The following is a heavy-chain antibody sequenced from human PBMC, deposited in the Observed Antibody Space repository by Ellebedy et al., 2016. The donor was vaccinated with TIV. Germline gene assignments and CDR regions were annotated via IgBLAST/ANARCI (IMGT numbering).Heavy chain of an antibody. CDR2: ISSSSSYI. V-gene: IGHV3-21*03. D-gene: IGHD5-18*01. Sequence: GESLKISCAPSGFTFSSDSMNWVRPAPGKGLEWVSSISSSSSYIYYADSVKGRFTISRDNAKNSLYLQMNSLKTEDTAVYYCTRDWSVDTAMAAGYWGQGTLVTVSS. J-gene: IGHJ4*02. CDR1: GFTFSSDS. CDR3: TRDWSVDTAMAAGY.